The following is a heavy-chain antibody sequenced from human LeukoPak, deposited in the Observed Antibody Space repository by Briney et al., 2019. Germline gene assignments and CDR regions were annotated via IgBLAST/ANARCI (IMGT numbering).Heavy chain of an antibody. CDR3: ARGTVTTSVPLRPSAFDY. V-gene: IGHV4-34*01. J-gene: IGHJ4*02. Sequence: SETLSLTCAVYGGSFSGYYWSWIRQPPGKGLERIGEINHSGSTNYNPSLKSRVTISVDTSKNQLSLKLSSVTAADTAVYYCARGTVTTSVPLRPSAFDYWGQGTLVTVSS. CDR1: GGSFSGYY. CDR2: INHSGST. D-gene: IGHD4-17*01.